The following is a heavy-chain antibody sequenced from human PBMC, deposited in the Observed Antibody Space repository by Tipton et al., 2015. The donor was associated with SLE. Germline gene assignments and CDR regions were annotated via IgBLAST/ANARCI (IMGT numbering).Heavy chain of an antibody. V-gene: IGHV3-9*01. CDR1: GFTFDDYA. J-gene: IGHJ3*02. D-gene: IGHD1-26*01. CDR2: ISWNSGSI. CDR3: ARVGATRAFDI. Sequence: SLRLSCAASGFTFDDYAMHWVRQAPGKGLEWVSGISWNSGSIGYADSVKGRFTISRDNAKNSLYLQMNSLRAEDTAVYYCARVGATRAFDIWGQGTMVTVSS.